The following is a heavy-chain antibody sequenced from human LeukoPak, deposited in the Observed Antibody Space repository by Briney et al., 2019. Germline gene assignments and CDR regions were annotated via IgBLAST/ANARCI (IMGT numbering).Heavy chain of an antibody. V-gene: IGHV3-23*05. D-gene: IGHD4-11*01. CDR1: GFTFSDYA. Sequence: GGSLRLSCAASGFTFSDYAMNWVRQAPGKGLEWVSTFKTKYNQVYYAESVRGRFTISTDNSNNTVYLQMNSLRAEDTALYYCARSVPDYTRFDYWGQGALVTVSS. CDR3: ARSVPDYTRFDY. CDR2: FKTKYNQV. J-gene: IGHJ4*02.